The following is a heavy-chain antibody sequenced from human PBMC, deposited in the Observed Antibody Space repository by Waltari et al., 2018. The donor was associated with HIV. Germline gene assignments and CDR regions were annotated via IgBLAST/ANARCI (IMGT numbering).Heavy chain of an antibody. CDR3: AREMVAVAEFDY. J-gene: IGHJ4*02. Sequence: QVQLVQSGAEVKKPGASVKVSCKASGYTFTSSYMHWVRQDPGQGLEWMGIINPSGGSTSYAQEFQGRVTMTRDTSTSTVYMELSSLRSEDTAVYYCAREMVAVAEFDYWGQGTLVTVSS. CDR1: GYTFTSSY. D-gene: IGHD6-19*01. V-gene: IGHV1-46*01. CDR2: INPSGGST.